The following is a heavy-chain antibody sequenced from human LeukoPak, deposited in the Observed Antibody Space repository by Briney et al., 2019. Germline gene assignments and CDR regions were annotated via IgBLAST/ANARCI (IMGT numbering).Heavy chain of an antibody. CDR3: ARVPYVGSYYGRYYFDY. CDR1: GYTFTSYD. D-gene: IGHD1-26*01. J-gene: IGHJ4*02. V-gene: IGHV1-8*01. Sequence: ASVKVSCKASGYTFTSYDINGARQATGQGLEWMGWVNPNSGNTGYAQKFQGRVTMTRNTSISTAYMELSSLRSEDTAVYYCARVPYVGSYYGRYYFDYWGQGTLVTVSS. CDR2: VNPNSGNT.